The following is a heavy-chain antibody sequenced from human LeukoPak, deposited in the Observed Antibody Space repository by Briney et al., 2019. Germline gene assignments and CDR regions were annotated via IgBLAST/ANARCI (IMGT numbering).Heavy chain of an antibody. CDR3: ASCIERTGAFDI. CDR2: ISSSSSYI. V-gene: IGHV3-21*01. J-gene: IGHJ3*02. CDR1: GSTFSSYS. D-gene: IGHD1-14*01. Sequence: GGSLRLSCAASGSTFSSYSMNWVRQAPGKGLEWVSSISSSSSYIYYADSVKGRFTISRDNAKNSLYLQMNSLRAEDTAVYYCASCIERTGAFDIWGQGTMVTVSS.